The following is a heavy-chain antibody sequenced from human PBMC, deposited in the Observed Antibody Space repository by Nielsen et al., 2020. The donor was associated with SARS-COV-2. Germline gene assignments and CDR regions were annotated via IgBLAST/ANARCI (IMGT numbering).Heavy chain of an antibody. V-gene: IGHV4-38-2*02. Sequence: SETLSLTCTVSGSSISSGYYWGCIRQPPGKGLEWIGSIYHSGSTYNNPPLKSRATISVNTSKNQFSLKLSSVTAADTAVYYCARDDYYDSSGHYGMDVWGQGTTVTVSS. D-gene: IGHD3-22*01. CDR1: GSSISSGYY. CDR3: ARDDYYDSSGHYGMDV. CDR2: IYHSGST. J-gene: IGHJ6*02.